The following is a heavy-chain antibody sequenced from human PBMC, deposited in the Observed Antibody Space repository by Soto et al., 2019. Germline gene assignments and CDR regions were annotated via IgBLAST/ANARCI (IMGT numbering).Heavy chain of an antibody. J-gene: IGHJ6*04. D-gene: IGHD2-21*01. V-gene: IGHV3-53*04. Sequence: EVQLVESGGGLVQPGGSLRLSCTASGFAVRHNYMTWVRQAPRKGLEWVSLIYSGGDTAYADSVKGRFTISRHTSQNTLYLQMNRLRAEGTAVYYCARKTDAIPSGGDVWGKGTAVSVSS. CDR2: IYSGGDT. CDR3: ARKTDAIPSGGDV. CDR1: GFAVRHNY.